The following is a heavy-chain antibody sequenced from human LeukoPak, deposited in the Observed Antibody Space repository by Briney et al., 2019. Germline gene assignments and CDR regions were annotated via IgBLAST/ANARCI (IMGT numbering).Heavy chain of an antibody. V-gene: IGHV1-18*01. Sequence: ASVKVSCQASGYTFTSYGISWVRPPPGQGLEWMGWISAYNGNTNYAQKLQGRVTMTTDTSTSTAYMELRSVRSDDTAVYYCARGAAIPTRAGFDYWGQGTLVTVSS. CDR3: ARGAAIPTRAGFDY. CDR2: ISAYNGNT. D-gene: IGHD6-25*01. CDR1: GYTFTSYG. J-gene: IGHJ4*02.